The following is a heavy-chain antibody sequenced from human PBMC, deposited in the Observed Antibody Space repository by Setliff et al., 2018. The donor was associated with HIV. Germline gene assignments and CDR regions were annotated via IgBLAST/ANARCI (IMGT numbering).Heavy chain of an antibody. V-gene: IGHV5-51*01. Sequence: GESLKISCHLSGYSFVDFWIGWVRQMPGKGLEWMGIIYPGDSNIRYSPSFQGQVTISADKSTSTAYLQWSSLKTSDTAMYYCARHNCYDSWGQGTLVTVSS. CDR1: GYSFVDFW. J-gene: IGHJ4*02. D-gene: IGHD3-16*01. CDR2: IYPGDSNI. CDR3: ARHNCYDS.